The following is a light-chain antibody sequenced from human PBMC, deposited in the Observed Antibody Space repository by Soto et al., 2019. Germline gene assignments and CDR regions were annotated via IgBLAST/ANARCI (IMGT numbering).Light chain of an antibody. Sequence: QSALTQPASVSGSPGQSITISCTGTSSDVGAYNFVSWYQLHPGEAPKLIIYEVTNRPSEVSERFSGSKSGNTASLTISGLQSEDETDYYCSSYTSLSTVVFGTGTKVTVL. CDR1: SSDVGAYNF. CDR2: EVT. CDR3: SSYTSLSTVV. J-gene: IGLJ1*01. V-gene: IGLV2-14*01.